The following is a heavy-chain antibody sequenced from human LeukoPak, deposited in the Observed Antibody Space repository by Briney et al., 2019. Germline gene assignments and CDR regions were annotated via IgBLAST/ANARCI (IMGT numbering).Heavy chain of an antibody. CDR1: GFTFDDYG. Sequence: GGSLRLSCAASGFTFDDYGMSWVRQGPGEGPVWVSYITTDGSNTEYADSVKGRFTISRDNAKNMLYLEMNSLRADDTAVFYCARGFHDAFDIWGQGTMVTVSS. CDR3: ARGFHDAFDI. CDR2: ITTDGSNT. J-gene: IGHJ3*02. V-gene: IGHV3-74*03.